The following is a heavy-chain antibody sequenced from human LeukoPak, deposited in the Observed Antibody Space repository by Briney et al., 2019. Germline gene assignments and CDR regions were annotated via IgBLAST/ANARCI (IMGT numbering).Heavy chain of an antibody. CDR3: AGGYYSTLRFDY. CDR2: ISSSSSYI. V-gene: IGHV3-21*01. Sequence: GGSLRLSCAASGFTFSSYSMNWVRQAPGKGLEWVSSISSSSSYIYYADSVKGRFTISRDNAKNSLYLQMNSLRAEDTAVYYCAGGYYSTLRFDYWGQGTLVTVSS. CDR1: GFTFSSYS. D-gene: IGHD3-22*01. J-gene: IGHJ4*02.